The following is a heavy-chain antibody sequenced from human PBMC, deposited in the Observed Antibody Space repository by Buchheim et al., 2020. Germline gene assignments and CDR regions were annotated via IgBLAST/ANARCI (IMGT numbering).Heavy chain of an antibody. V-gene: IGHV3-30*02. CDR3: AKSPPGAAVALIGSGMDV. J-gene: IGHJ6*02. CDR2: IRYDGSNK. Sequence: QVQLVESGGGVVQPGRSLRLSCAASGFTFSSYGMHWVRQAPGKGLEWVAFIRYDGSNKHYADSVKGRFTISRDNSKNTLYLQMNSLRAEDTAVYYCAKSPPGAAVALIGSGMDVWGQGTT. CDR1: GFTFSSYG. D-gene: IGHD6-19*01.